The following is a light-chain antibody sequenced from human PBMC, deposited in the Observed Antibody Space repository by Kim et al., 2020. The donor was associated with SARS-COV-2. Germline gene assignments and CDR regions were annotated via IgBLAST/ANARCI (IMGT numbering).Light chain of an antibody. V-gene: IGKV3-11*02. J-gene: IGKJ5*01. CDR3: QQRNNWPRIT. Sequence: SPGRNAALSCWPGRSFRSYLSSCPHKPGATPTLLISDASNRATGIPATFTGGGCGRDFSLTTSSHGPVDFAAYYCQQRNNWPRITFGQGTRLEI. CDR1: RSFRSY. CDR2: DAS.